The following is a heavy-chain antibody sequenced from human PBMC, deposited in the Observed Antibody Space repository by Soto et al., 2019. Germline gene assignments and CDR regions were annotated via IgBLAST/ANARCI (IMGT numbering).Heavy chain of an antibody. J-gene: IGHJ4*02. V-gene: IGHV1-3*01. CDR2: VNAGNGNT. CDR3: ARDGAARARCIYFDY. CDR1: GYTFTSYA. D-gene: IGHD6-6*01. Sequence: RASVKVSCKASGYTFTSYAMHWVRQAPGQRLEWMGWVNAGNGNTKYSQKFQGRVTITRDTSASTAYMELSSLRSEDTAVYYCARDGAARARCIYFDYWGQETLVTVSS.